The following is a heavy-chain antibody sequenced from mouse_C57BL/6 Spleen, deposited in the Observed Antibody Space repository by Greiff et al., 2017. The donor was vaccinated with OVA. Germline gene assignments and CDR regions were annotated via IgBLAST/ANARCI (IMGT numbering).Heavy chain of an antibody. CDR3: ACNYEGFFAY. Sequence: QVQLQQSGAELVKPGASVKMSCKASGYTFTSYWITWVKQRPGQGLEWIGDIYPGSGSTKYNEKLKGKATLTVDTSSSTAYMQLSSLTSEDSAVYYCACNYEGFFAYWGQGTLVTVSA. J-gene: IGHJ3*01. CDR1: GYTFTSYW. CDR2: IYPGSGST. D-gene: IGHD2-1*01. V-gene: IGHV1-55*01.